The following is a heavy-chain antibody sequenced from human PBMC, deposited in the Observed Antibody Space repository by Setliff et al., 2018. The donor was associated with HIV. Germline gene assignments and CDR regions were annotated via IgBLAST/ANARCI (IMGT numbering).Heavy chain of an antibody. CDR2: IFHSGRI. CDR1: GGSISSGGYS. V-gene: IGHV4-30-2*02. Sequence: PSETLSLTCAVSGGSISSGGYSWTWIRQPPGKGLEWIGYIFHSGRIYYNPTLKSRVTMSVDRSKNHLSLKLSSVTTADTAVYYCARATATWLVDNWGQGTLVTVSS. D-gene: IGHD2-15*01. CDR3: ARATATWLVDN. J-gene: IGHJ4*02.